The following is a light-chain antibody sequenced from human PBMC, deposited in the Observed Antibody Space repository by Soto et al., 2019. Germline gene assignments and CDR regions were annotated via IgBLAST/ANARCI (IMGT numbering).Light chain of an antibody. J-gene: IGKJ4*01. CDR3: QQSYSTLT. Sequence: DIQMTQSPSSLSASVGDRVTITCRASQSISSYLNWYQQKPGKAPKLLIYDASSLQSGVPSRFSGSGSGTDFTLTISSLQPEDFATYYCQQSYSTLTFVGGTKEEIK. CDR1: QSISSY. CDR2: DAS. V-gene: IGKV1-39*01.